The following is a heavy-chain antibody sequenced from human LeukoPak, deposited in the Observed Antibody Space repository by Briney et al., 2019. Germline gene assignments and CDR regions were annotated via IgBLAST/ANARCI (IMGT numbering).Heavy chain of an antibody. CDR3: AKSDWNDNWFDP. D-gene: IGHD1-1*01. CDR2: ISGSGGST. J-gene: IGHJ5*02. Sequence: AGSLRLSSAASGFTFSSYAMSWVRQAPGKGLEWVSGISGSGGSTYYAGSVKGRFTISRDNSRNTLYLQMNSLRAEDTAVYYCAKSDWNDNWFDPWGQGTLVTVSS. V-gene: IGHV3-23*01. CDR1: GFTFSSYA.